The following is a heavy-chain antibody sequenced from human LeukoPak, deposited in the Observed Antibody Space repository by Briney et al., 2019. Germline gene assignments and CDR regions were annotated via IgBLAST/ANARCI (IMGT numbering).Heavy chain of an antibody. V-gene: IGHV1-2*02. CDR1: GYXFTGYY. Sequence: ASVKVSCKASGYXFTGYYIHWVRQAPGQGLEWMGWINPNSGGTNYAQKFQGRVTMTRDTSISTAYMELSRLRSDDTAVYYCARDTAMGGLYFDYWGQGTLVTVSS. CDR2: INPNSGGT. D-gene: IGHD5-18*01. J-gene: IGHJ4*02. CDR3: ARDTAMGGLYFDY.